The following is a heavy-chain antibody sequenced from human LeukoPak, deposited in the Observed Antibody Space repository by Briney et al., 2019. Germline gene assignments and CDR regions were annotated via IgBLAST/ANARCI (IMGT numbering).Heavy chain of an antibody. D-gene: IGHD6-13*01. CDR2: ISYDGSNK. CDR3: AKPAILIAAAGPFDY. J-gene: IGHJ4*02. Sequence: GGSLRLSCAASGFTFSSYGMHWVRQAPGKGLEWVAVISYDGSNKYYADSVKGRFTISRDNSKNTLYLQMNSLRAEDTAVYYCAKPAILIAAAGPFDYWGQGTLVTVSS. V-gene: IGHV3-30*18. CDR1: GFTFSSYG.